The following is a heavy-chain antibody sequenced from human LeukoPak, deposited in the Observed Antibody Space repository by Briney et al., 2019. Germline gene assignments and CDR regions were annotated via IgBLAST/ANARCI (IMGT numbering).Heavy chain of an antibody. CDR3: ARPKYQILRYCTSGGTCYNGNWFDP. J-gene: IGHJ5*02. CDR2: INDSGST. CDR1: GGSFSNYY. Sequence: SETLSLTCAVYGGSFSNYYWSWIRQTPGKGLEWIGEINDSGSTHYNPSLKSRVTILVDTSKNQFSLNLTSVTAADTAMYYCARPKYQILRYCTSGGTCYNGNWFDPWGQGTLVTVSS. V-gene: IGHV4-34*01. D-gene: IGHD2-15*01.